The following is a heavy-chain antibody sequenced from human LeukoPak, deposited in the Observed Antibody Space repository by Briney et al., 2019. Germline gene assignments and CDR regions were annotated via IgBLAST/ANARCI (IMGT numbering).Heavy chain of an antibody. CDR3: ARDSGGCSSTSCYRGDWFDP. D-gene: IGHD2-2*02. J-gene: IGHJ5*02. Sequence: GRSLRLSCAASGFTFSSYAMHWVRQAPGKGLEWVAVISYDGSNKYYVDSVKGRFTISRDNSKNTLYLQMNSLRAEDTAVYYCARDSGGCSSTSCYRGDWFDPWGQGTLVTVSS. V-gene: IGHV3-30*04. CDR1: GFTFSSYA. CDR2: ISYDGSNK.